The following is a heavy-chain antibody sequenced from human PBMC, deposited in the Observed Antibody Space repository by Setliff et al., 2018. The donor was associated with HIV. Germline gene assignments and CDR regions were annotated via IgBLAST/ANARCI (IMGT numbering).Heavy chain of an antibody. J-gene: IGHJ4*02. CDR1: GFIFGDFG. V-gene: IGHV3-48*03. CDR2: ISKSGSRT. CDR3: ATGSYSSVWYGFDY. Sequence: PGGSLRLSCAASGFIFGDFGMIWVRQAPGKGLECISYISKSGSRTYDADSVKGRFTTSRDNAKKSLYLLMDSLRVEDTAVYYCATGSYSSVWYGFDYWGRGTLVTAPQ. D-gene: IGHD6-19*01.